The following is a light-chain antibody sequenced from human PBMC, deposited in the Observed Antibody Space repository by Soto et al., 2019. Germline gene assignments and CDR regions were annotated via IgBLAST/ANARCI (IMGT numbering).Light chain of an antibody. J-gene: IGKJ1*01. CDR1: QSISSW. CDR3: QQYNSYSRT. CDR2: KAS. V-gene: IGKV1-5*03. Sequence: DIQMTQSPSTLSASVGDRVTITCRASQSISSWLAWYQQKPGKAPKLLIYKASSLESGVPSRFSGSGSGTEFTLTISSRQPDDFATYYCQQYNSYSRTFGQGTKVEMK.